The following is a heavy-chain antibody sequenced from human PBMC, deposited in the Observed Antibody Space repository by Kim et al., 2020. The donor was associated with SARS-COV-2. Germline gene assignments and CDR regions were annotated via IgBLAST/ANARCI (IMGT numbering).Heavy chain of an antibody. J-gene: IGHJ6*02. D-gene: IGHD4-17*01. Sequence: SETLSLTCAVYGGSFSGYYWSWIRQPPGKGLEWIGGINHSGSTNYNPSLKSRVTISVDTSKNQFSLKLSSVTAADTAVYYCARGLTTTPWYYYYGMDVWGQGTTVTVSS. V-gene: IGHV4-34*01. CDR1: GGSFSGYY. CDR2: INHSGST. CDR3: ARGLTTTPWYYYYGMDV.